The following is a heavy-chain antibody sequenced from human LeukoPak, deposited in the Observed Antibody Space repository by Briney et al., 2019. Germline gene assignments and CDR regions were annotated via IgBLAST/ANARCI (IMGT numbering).Heavy chain of an antibody. D-gene: IGHD3-22*01. J-gene: IGHJ4*02. Sequence: EASVKVSCKASGYTFTGYYMHWVRQAPGQRLEWMGWINANSGDTKYAQKFQGRVTMTRDTSISTAYMELSRLRSDDTAMYYCAREISGYSDYWGQGTLVTVSS. CDR2: INANSGDT. CDR1: GYTFTGYY. V-gene: IGHV1-2*02. CDR3: AREISGYSDY.